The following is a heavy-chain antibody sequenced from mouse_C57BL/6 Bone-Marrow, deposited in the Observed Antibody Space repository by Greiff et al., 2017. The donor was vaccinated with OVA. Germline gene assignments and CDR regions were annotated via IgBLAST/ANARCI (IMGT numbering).Heavy chain of an antibody. D-gene: IGHD2-3*01. CDR2: ISHLAYSI. J-gene: IGHJ4*01. V-gene: IGHV5-15*01. CDR3: ARDGYYDYYAMDY. CDR1: GFTFSDYG. Sequence: EVKLMESGGGLVQPGGSLKLSCAASGFTFSDYGMAWVRQAPRKGPEWVAFISHLAYSIYYADTVTGRFTISRENAKNTLYLEMSSLRSEDTAMYYCARDGYYDYYAMDYWGQGTSVTVSS.